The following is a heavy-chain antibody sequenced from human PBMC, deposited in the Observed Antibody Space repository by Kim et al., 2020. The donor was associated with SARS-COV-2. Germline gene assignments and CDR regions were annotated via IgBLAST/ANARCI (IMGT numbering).Heavy chain of an antibody. J-gene: IGHJ4*02. CDR2: ISTDGRDT. V-gene: IGHV3-74*01. CDR1: GFTFGNYS. D-gene: IGHD6-13*01. Sequence: GGSLRLSCAASGFTFGNYSMHWVRQAPGRGLEWVSCISTDGRDTRYADSVKGRFTISRDNARTTLSPQVNRLRADDTAVYYCVRDEDGSTPLHYWRQGTL. CDR3: VRDEDGSTPLHY.